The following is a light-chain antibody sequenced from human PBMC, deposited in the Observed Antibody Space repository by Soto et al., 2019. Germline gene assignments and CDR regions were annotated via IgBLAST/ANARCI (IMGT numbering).Light chain of an antibody. V-gene: IGKV1-5*03. Sequence: DIQMTQSPSTLSASVGDRVTITCRASQSIDSWLAWYQQKPGKTPNLLIYKASSLESGVPSRFSGSGSGTEFTLTLSSLQPDDFATYYCQQYNSYSAGTFGQGTKVEIK. CDR3: QQYNSYSAGT. CDR1: QSIDSW. CDR2: KAS. J-gene: IGKJ1*01.